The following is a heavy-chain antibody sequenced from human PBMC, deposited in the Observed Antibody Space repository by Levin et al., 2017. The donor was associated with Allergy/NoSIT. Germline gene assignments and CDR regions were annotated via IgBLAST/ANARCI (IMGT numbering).Heavy chain of an antibody. V-gene: IGHV3-53*01. CDR1: GFTVSSHY. CDR2: IYSGGSA. J-gene: IGHJ3*02. CDR3: ARDAFDS. Sequence: GGSLRLSCAASGFTVSSHYMSWVRQAPGKGLEWVSVIYSGGSAYYADSVKGRFTISRDSSKNTLNLQMNSLRAEDTAVYYCARDAFDSWGQGTMVTVSS.